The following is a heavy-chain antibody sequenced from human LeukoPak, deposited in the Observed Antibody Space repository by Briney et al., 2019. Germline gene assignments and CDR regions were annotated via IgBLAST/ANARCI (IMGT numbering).Heavy chain of an antibody. J-gene: IGHJ1*01. Sequence: SETLSLTCIVSGGSISTYYWNWIRQPPGKGLEWIGYIYHSGSTNYNPSLQSRVTISVDTSKNQFSLNLNSVTAADTAVYYCARGGAARLHFQNWGQGTLVTVSS. CDR3: ARGGAARLHFQN. D-gene: IGHD6-6*01. CDR1: GGSISTYY. CDR2: IYHSGST. V-gene: IGHV4-59*01.